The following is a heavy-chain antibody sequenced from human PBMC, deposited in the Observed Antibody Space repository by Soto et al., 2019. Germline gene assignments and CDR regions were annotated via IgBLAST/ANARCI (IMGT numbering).Heavy chain of an antibody. Sequence: SETLSLTCTVSGDSISSGDYYWSWIRQPPGKGLEWIGCIYYSGNTYYNPSLKRRFSISVDTSKNQFSLQLSSVTVADTAVYYASRASMHYSSLPGPIEYWGQRTLVTVSS. CDR1: GDSISSGDYY. CDR2: IYYSGNT. J-gene: IGHJ4*02. V-gene: IGHV4-30-4*01. D-gene: IGHD4-4*01. CDR3: SRASMHYSSLPGPIEY.